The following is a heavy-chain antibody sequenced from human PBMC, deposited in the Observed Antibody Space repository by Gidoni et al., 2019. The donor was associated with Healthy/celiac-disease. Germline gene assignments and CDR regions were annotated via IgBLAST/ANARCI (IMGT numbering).Heavy chain of an antibody. CDR2: IYTSGST. J-gene: IGHJ5*02. D-gene: IGHD3-22*01. Sequence: QVQLQESGPGLVKPSQTLSLTCTVSGGSISSGSYYWSWIRQPAGKGLEWIGRIYTSGSTNYNPSLKSRVTMSVDTSKNQFSLKLSSVTAADTAVYYCARDTYDSSGYLPWGQGTLVTVSS. V-gene: IGHV4-61*02. CDR3: ARDTYDSSGYLP. CDR1: GGSISSGSYY.